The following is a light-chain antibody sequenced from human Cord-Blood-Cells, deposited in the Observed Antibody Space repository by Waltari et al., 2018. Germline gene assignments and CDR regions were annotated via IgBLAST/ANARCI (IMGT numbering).Light chain of an antibody. CDR3: SSYTSSSTLDVV. Sequence: QSALTQPASVSGSPGQSITISCTGTSSDVGGYNYVSWSQQHPGKAPKLRIYDVRNRPSVGSNRFCGSKSGNTASLTISGLQAEDEADYYCSSYTSSSTLDVVVGGGTKLAVL. V-gene: IGLV2-14*01. J-gene: IGLJ2*01. CDR1: SSDVGGYNY. CDR2: DVR.